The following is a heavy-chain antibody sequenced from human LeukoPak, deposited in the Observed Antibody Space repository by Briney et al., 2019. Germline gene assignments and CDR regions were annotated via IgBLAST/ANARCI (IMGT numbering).Heavy chain of an antibody. J-gene: IGHJ4*02. CDR2: IHYSGST. V-gene: IGHV4-39*01. Sequence: KPSETLSLTCTVSGGSISSIIYYWGWIRQPPGKGLEWIGTIHYSGSTYYNLSLKSRVTISVDTSRNQFSLKLSSVTAADTAVYYCARHSRSVDYGSGSYTWDYWGQGTLVTVSS. CDR3: ARHSRSVDYGSGSYTWDY. CDR1: GGSISSIIYY. D-gene: IGHD3-10*01.